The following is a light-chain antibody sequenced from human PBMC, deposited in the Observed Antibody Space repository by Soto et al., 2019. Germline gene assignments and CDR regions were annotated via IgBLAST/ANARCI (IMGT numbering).Light chain of an antibody. Sequence: DIVLTQSPVTLSFSPGEKATLSCRASQSVSTYLAWYQVKPGQAPSLLIYDASMRASGVPARFSGSGSGTDFTLTISSLEPEDFAFYYCHQRNTWPPITFGQGTRLEIK. V-gene: IGKV3-11*01. J-gene: IGKJ5*01. CDR2: DAS. CDR1: QSVSTY. CDR3: HQRNTWPPIT.